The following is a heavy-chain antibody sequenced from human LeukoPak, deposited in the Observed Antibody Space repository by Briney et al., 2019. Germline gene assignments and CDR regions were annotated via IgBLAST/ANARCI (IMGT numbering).Heavy chain of an antibody. CDR1: GGSISSGGYY. Sequence: PSETLSLTCTVSGGSISSGGYYWSWIRQHPGKGLEWIGYIYYSGSTYYNPSLKSRVTISVDTSKNQFSLKLSSVTAADTAVYYCARDTPEDTAMVTNYYYGMDVWGQRTTVTVSS. CDR3: ARDTPEDTAMVTNYYYGMDV. D-gene: IGHD5-18*01. CDR2: IYYSGST. V-gene: IGHV4-31*03. J-gene: IGHJ6*02.